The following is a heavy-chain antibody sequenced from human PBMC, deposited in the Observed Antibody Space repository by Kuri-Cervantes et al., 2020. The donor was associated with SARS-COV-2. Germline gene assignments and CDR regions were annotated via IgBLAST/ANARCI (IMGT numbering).Heavy chain of an antibody. CDR2: ISHDGNNK. V-gene: IGHV3-30*18. Sequence: GESLKISCAASGFTFSSYWMHWVRQAPGKGLEWVAVISHDGNNKYYADSVKGRFTISRDNSKNTLYLQMNSLRAEDTAVYYCAKDQDLVVVPPAMFGMDVWGQGTTVTVSS. CDR1: GFTFSSYW. CDR3: AKDQDLVVVPPAMFGMDV. D-gene: IGHD2-2*01. J-gene: IGHJ6*02.